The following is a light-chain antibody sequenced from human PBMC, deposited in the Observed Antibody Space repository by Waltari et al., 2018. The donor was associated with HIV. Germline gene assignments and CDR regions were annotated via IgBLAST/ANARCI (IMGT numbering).Light chain of an antibody. CDR3: QTWGTGIVV. V-gene: IGLV4-69*01. Sequence: QLVLTQSPSASASLGASVKLTCTLSSGHSSYVIAWHQQQPKKGPRYLMKLNSDGSHFKGDGIPDRFSASSSGAERYLTIASLQSEDEADYYCQTWGTGIVVFGGGTKLTVL. J-gene: IGLJ2*01. CDR1: SGHSSYV. CDR2: LNSDGSH.